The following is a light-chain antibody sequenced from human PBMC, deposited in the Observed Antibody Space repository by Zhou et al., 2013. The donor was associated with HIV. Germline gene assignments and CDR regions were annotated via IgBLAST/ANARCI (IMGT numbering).Light chain of an antibody. CDR1: QDISNY. CDR2: DAS. CDR3: QQYYSTLIPT. Sequence: DIQMTQSPSSLSASVGDRVTITCQASQDISNYLNWYQQKPGKAPKLLIYDASNLETGVPSRFSGSGSGTDYTLTISSLQPEDFATYYCQQYYSTLIPTFGQGTKVEIK. V-gene: IGKV1-33*01. J-gene: IGKJ1*01.